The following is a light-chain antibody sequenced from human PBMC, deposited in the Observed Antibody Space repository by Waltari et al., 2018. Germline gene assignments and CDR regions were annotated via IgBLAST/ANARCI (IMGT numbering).Light chain of an antibody. Sequence: DIVMTQSQDSLAVSLGERATINCKSSQTLLHSSNNKNYLAWYQQKPGQPPKLLIYRASARESGVPDRFSGSGSGTDFTLTISSLQAEDVAVYYCQQYYSTPPTFGQGTRLEIK. CDR2: RAS. V-gene: IGKV4-1*01. J-gene: IGKJ5*01. CDR1: QTLLHSSNNKNY. CDR3: QQYYSTPPT.